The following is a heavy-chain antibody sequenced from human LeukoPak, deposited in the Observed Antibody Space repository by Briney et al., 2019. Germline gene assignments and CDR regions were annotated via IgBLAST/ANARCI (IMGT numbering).Heavy chain of an antibody. D-gene: IGHD5-24*01. Sequence: GGSLRLSCAASGFTFSNYWLSWVRQAPGKGLGWVANIKTDGTKQYYVDSVKGRFTISRDNAKNSLYLQMNSLRAEDTGVYYCARDGIDGFIDYWGQGTLVTVSS. CDR3: ARDGIDGFIDY. V-gene: IGHV3-7*01. CDR2: IKTDGTKQ. J-gene: IGHJ4*02. CDR1: GFTFSNYW.